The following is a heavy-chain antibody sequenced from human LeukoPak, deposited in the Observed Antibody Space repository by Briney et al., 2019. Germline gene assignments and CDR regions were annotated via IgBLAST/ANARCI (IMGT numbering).Heavy chain of an antibody. CDR3: ARDPNGNYVGAFDS. CDR1: GFTFNDFA. J-gene: IGHJ3*01. V-gene: IGHV3-23*01. Sequence: QSGGSLRLSCVASGFTFNDFALIWVRQAPGKGLEWVSSITAGGGTQYADAVKGRFTISRDSSKNTLYLYMNSLRADDTAVYFCARDPNGNYVGAFDSAATGQWSPSLQ. D-gene: IGHD1-7*01. CDR2: ITAGGGT.